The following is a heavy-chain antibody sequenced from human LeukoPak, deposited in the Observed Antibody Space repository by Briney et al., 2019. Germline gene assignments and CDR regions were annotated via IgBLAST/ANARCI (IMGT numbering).Heavy chain of an antibody. Sequence: GGSLRLSCAASGCTFSSYWLSWVRQAPGKGLEWVANIKQDGSEKYYVDSVKGRFTISRDNAKNSLYLQMNSLRAEDTAVYYCARDRAARHFDYWGQGTLVTVSS. J-gene: IGHJ4*02. CDR3: ARDRAARHFDY. CDR1: GCTFSSYW. D-gene: IGHD6-6*01. V-gene: IGHV3-7*01. CDR2: IKQDGSEK.